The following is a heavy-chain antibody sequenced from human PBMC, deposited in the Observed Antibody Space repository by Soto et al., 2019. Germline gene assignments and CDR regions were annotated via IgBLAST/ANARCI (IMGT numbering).Heavy chain of an antibody. CDR1: GFTVSNNY. Sequence: EVQLVESGGGLVQPGGSLRLSCAASGFTVSNNYMNWFRLAPGKGLEWASLIYSGGGTYYADSVKGRFTISRDNSKNTLYLQMNSLRAEDTAVYYCARNGWGMATVGMWGPGTLVTVSS. J-gene: IGHJ4*02. V-gene: IGHV3-53*01. D-gene: IGHD4-4*01. CDR3: ARNGWGMATVGM. CDR2: IYSGGGT.